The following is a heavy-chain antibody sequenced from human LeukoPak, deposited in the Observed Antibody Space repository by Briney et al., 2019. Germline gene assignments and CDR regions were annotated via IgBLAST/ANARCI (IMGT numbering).Heavy chain of an antibody. J-gene: IGHJ4*02. D-gene: IGHD3-16*01. V-gene: IGHV1-69*04. Sequence: GASVKVSCKASGGTFSSYAISWVRRAPGQGLEWMGRIIPILGIANYAQKFQGRVTITADKSTSTAYMELSSLRSEDTAVYYCARDSFGGLRLGEFSSLWGQGTLVTVSS. CDR2: IIPILGIA. CDR1: GGTFSSYA. CDR3: ARDSFGGLRLGEFSSL.